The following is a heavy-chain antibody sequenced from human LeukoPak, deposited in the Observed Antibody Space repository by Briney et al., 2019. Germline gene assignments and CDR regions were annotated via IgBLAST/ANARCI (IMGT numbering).Heavy chain of an antibody. D-gene: IGHD3-9*01. V-gene: IGHV1-18*01. Sequence: ASVKVSCKASGYTFTSYGISWVRQAPGQGLEWMGWISAYNGNTNYAQKLQGRVTMTTDTSTSTAYMELRSLRSDDTAVYYCARASDFDWSYYMDVWGKGTTVTVSS. CDR3: ARASDFDWSYYMDV. CDR2: ISAYNGNT. CDR1: GYTFTSYG. J-gene: IGHJ6*03.